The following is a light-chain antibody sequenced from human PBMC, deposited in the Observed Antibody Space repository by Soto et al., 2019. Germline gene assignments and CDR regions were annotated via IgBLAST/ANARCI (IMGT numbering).Light chain of an antibody. J-gene: IGLJ3*02. CDR3: QSYDSSLSGWV. CDR1: SSNIGASYD. CDR2: DNN. V-gene: IGLV1-40*01. Sequence: QSVLTQPPSVSGAPGQRVTISCTGSSSNIGASYDAHWYQHLPGTAPKLLIYDNNNRPSGVPDRFSGSKSGTSASLAITGVQDEDEANYYCQSYDSSLSGWVFGGGTKLTVL.